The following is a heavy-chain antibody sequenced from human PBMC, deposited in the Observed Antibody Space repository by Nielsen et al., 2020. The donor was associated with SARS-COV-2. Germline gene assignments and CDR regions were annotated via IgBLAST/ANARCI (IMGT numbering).Heavy chain of an antibody. CDR1: GFTFSSYW. CDR2: IKQDGSEK. V-gene: IGHV3-7*01. CDR3: ARESVTGTDAFDI. Sequence: GESLKISYAASGFTFSSYWMSWVRQAPGKGLEWVANIKQDGSEKYYVDSVKGRFTISRDNAENSLSLQMNSLRAEDTAVYYCARESVTGTDAFDIWGQGTVVTVSS. D-gene: IGHD6-19*01. J-gene: IGHJ3*02.